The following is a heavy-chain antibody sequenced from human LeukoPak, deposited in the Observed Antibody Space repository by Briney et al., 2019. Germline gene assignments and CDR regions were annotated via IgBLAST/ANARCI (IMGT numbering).Heavy chain of an antibody. Sequence: PSETLSLTCTVSGGSISSYYWSWIRQPPGKGPEWIGYIYYSGSTNYNPSLKSRVTISVDTSKNQFSLKLSSVTAADTAVYYCARSAEGYYYDSSGYYNYWGQGTLVTVSS. V-gene: IGHV4-59*01. D-gene: IGHD3-22*01. CDR1: GGSISSYY. CDR2: IYYSGST. CDR3: ARSAEGYYYDSSGYYNY. J-gene: IGHJ4*02.